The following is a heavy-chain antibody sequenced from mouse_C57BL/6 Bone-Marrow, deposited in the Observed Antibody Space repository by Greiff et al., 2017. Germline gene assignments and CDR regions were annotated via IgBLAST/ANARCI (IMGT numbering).Heavy chain of an antibody. D-gene: IGHD2-5*01. CDR3: ARQSYYSNYLWYFDY. Sequence: EVKLVESGGDLVKPGGSLKLSCAASGFTFSSYGMSWVRQTPDKRLAWVATISSGGSYTSYPDSVKGRFTISRDNAKNTLYLQMSSLKSEDTAMYYCARQSYYSNYLWYFDYWGQGTTLTVSS. J-gene: IGHJ2*01. CDR2: ISSGGSYT. V-gene: IGHV5-6*01. CDR1: GFTFSSYG.